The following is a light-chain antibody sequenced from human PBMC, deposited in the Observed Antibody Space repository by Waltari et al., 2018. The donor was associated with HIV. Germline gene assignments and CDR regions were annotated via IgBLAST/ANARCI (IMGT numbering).Light chain of an antibody. CDR1: QNIGTS. V-gene: IGKV1-5*03. J-gene: IGKJ2*01. Sequence: DIRMTQTPSTLSAAVRDPVPITCRASQNIGTSLAWYQQKSGKAPALLIYQASTLQNGVSSRFSGSGSGTEFTLTITSLQRDDFATYFCQQYETYYTFGQGSRLEMK. CDR3: QQYETYYT. CDR2: QAS.